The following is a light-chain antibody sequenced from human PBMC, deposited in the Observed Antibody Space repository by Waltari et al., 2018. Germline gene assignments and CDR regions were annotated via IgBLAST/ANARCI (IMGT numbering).Light chain of an antibody. CDR3: QQYNNWPPIFT. Sequence: EIVMTQPPAPLSVSPGERAPLSCRASQSVSSNLAWYQQKPGQAPRLLIYGASTRATGIPARFSGSGSGTEFTLTISSLQSEDFAVYYCQQYNNWPPIFTFGPGTKVDIK. J-gene: IGKJ3*01. CDR1: QSVSSN. V-gene: IGKV3-15*01. CDR2: GAS.